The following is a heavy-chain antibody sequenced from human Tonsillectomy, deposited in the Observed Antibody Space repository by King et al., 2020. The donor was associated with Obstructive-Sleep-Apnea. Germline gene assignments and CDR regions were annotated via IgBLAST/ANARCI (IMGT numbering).Heavy chain of an antibody. CDR1: GYRFTNYW. D-gene: IGHD3-10*01. V-gene: IGHV5-51*01. J-gene: IGHJ3*02. CDR3: ARHQIRGGGVSDAGPFDI. CDR2: IYPDDSDT. Sequence: VQLVESGAEVKKPAESLKISCKGSGYRFTNYWIGWVRQMPGKGLECMGIIYPDDSDTRYSPSFQGQVTISADKSTSTAFLQWSSLKASDTAMYYCARHQIRGGGVSDAGPFDIWGQGTMVTVSS.